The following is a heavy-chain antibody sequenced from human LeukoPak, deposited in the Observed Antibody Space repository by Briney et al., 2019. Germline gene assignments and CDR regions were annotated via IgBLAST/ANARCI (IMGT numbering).Heavy chain of an antibody. CDR1: GGSISSGSYY. Sequence: SETLSLTCTVSGGSISSGSYYWSWIRQPAGKGLEWIGRIYTSGSTNYNPSLKSRVTISVDTSKNQFSLKLSSVTAADTAVYYCARASWFRYFDLWGSGTLVTVSS. CDR2: IYTSGST. J-gene: IGHJ2*01. D-gene: IGHD6-13*01. CDR3: ARASWFRYFDL. V-gene: IGHV4-61*02.